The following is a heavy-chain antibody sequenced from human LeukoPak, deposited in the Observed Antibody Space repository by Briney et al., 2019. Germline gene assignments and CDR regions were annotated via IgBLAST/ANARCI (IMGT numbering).Heavy chain of an antibody. Sequence: PGRSLRLSCAASGFTFDDYAMHWVRQAPGKGLEWVSGISWNSGSIGYADSVKGRFTISRDNARNSLYLQMNSLRAEDTALYYCAKGIVTTEREAHFDYWGQGTLVTVSS. V-gene: IGHV3-9*01. D-gene: IGHD1-1*01. CDR3: AKGIVTTEREAHFDY. J-gene: IGHJ4*02. CDR1: GFTFDDYA. CDR2: ISWNSGSI.